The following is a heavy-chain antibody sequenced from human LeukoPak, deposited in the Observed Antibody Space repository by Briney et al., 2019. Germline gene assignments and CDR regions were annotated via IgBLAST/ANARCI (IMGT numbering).Heavy chain of an antibody. CDR1: GFTVSSYW. Sequence: GGALRLSCAASGFTVSSYWMHWVRQAPGKGLGWVSRINSVGSSTSYADSVRGRFSISRDNAKNTLYLQMNSLRAEDTAVYYCARGLSGYASSLGYWGQGTLVTVSA. V-gene: IGHV3-74*01. CDR3: ARGLSGYASSLGY. J-gene: IGHJ4*02. D-gene: IGHD6-6*01. CDR2: INSVGSST.